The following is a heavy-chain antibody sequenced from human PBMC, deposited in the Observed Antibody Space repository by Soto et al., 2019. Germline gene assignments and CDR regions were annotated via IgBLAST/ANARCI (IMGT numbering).Heavy chain of an antibody. Sequence: GGSMRLSCAASGFTFSSYAMSWVRQAPGKGLEWVSAISGSGGSTYYADSVKGRFTISRDNSKHTLYLQMNSLRAEDTAVYYCAKAGHDILTGYFSWYFDLWGRGTLVTVSS. V-gene: IGHV3-23*01. CDR3: AKAGHDILTGYFSWYFDL. D-gene: IGHD3-9*01. J-gene: IGHJ2*01. CDR1: GFTFSSYA. CDR2: ISGSGGST.